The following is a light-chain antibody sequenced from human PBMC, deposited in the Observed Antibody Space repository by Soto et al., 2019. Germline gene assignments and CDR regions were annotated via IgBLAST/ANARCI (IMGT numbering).Light chain of an antibody. CDR3: QQYNNWPPYT. Sequence: EILMTQSPATLSVSPGERATLSCRASQSVSSNLVWYQQKPGQAPSLLIYGASTRATGIPARFSGSGSGTEFTLTISSLQSEDFAVYYCQQYNNWPPYTFGQGTKVDI. J-gene: IGKJ1*01. CDR1: QSVSSN. V-gene: IGKV3-15*01. CDR2: GAS.